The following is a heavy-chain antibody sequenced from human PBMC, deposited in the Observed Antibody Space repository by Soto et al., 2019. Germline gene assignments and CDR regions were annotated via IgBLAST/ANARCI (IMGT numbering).Heavy chain of an antibody. J-gene: IGHJ3*02. CDR1: GASVSSGSYS. CDR3: ARLDYQSSGSYAFDI. Sequence: SETLSLTCAVSGASVSSGSYSWSWIRQPPGKGLEWIGFYFQGGDAYYNPSLESRVTISVDRSKNQFSLKLRSVTAADTAVYYCARLDYQSSGSYAFDIWGQGTTVTVS. CDR2: YFQGGDA. D-gene: IGHD3-22*01. V-gene: IGHV4-30-2*01.